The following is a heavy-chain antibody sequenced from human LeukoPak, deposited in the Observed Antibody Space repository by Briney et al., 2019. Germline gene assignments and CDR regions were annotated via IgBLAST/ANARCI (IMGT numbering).Heavy chain of an antibody. CDR1: GYTFTSYG. CDR3: ARKGIVVVPAAIGWFDP. V-gene: IGHV1-18*01. D-gene: IGHD2-2*01. J-gene: IGHJ5*02. Sequence: ASVKVSCKASGYTFTSYGISWVRQAPGQGLEWMGWISAYNGNTNYAQKLQGRVTMTRDTSISTAYMELSRLRSDDTAVYYCARKGIVVVPAAIGWFDPWGQGTLVTVSS. CDR2: ISAYNGNT.